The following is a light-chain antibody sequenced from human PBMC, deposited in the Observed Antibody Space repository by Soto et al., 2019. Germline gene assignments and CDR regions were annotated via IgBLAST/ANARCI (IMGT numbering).Light chain of an antibody. Sequence: ERVMTQSPATLSVSPGGRATLSCRASQSISSNLAWYQQKPGQAPRLLIYGASTRATGIPARFGGSGSGTEFTLTITSLQSEDFAVYYCQQYGSSPPLTFGGGTKVEIK. CDR3: QQYGSSPPLT. CDR2: GAS. J-gene: IGKJ4*01. V-gene: IGKV3-15*01. CDR1: QSISSN.